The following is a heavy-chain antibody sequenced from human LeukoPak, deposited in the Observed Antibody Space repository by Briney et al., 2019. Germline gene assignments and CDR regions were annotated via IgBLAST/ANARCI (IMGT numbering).Heavy chain of an antibody. V-gene: IGHV4-39*01. J-gene: IGHJ5*02. Sequence: SETLSLTCTVSAGSISSSSHHWGWIRQSPGKGLEWIGSIYYGRTTYYNPSLNSRVTISVVTSKNQFSLQLNSVTAADTAVYYCVRHDGRGGATMGALDAWGQGSLVTVSS. CDR3: VRHDGRGGATMGALDA. D-gene: IGHD5-12*01. CDR1: AGSISSSSHH. CDR2: IYYGRTT.